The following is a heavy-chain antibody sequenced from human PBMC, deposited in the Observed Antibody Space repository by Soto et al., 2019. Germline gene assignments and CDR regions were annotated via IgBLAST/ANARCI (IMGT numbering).Heavy chain of an antibody. J-gene: IGHJ5*02. CDR3: ARDLTISSTDGPLDP. CDR2: IHYTGNT. D-gene: IGHD1-1*01. V-gene: IGHV4-59*01. CDR1: GGSMSRYY. Sequence: SETLSLTCTVSGGSMSRYYWTWIRQPPGKGLEWIGNIHYTGNTNYNPSLKSRVTILLGTSTSQFSLKVSSVTAADTAVYYCARDLTISSTDGPLDPWGQGTLVPVSS.